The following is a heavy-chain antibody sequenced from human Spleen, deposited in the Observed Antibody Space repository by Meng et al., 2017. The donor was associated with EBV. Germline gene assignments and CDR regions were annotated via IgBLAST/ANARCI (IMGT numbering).Heavy chain of an antibody. CDR2: IIPMFGTA. Sequence: QVQLAQSGAEVKKPGSSVKVSCKASGGTFSTYGFNWVRQAPGQGLEWMGGIIPMFGTADYAQRFQDRVTIIADESTSTVSMELSSLTFEDTAVYYCASESGRGYTPDYWGQGTLVTVSS. CDR1: GGTFSTYG. V-gene: IGHV1-69*01. J-gene: IGHJ4*02. CDR3: ASESGRGYTPDY. D-gene: IGHD3-10*01.